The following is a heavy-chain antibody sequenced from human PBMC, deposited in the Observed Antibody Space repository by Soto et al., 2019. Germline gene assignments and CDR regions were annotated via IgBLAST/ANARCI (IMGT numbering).Heavy chain of an antibody. J-gene: IGHJ6*02. D-gene: IGHD5-18*01. Sequence: SVKVSCKASGGTFSSYAISWVRQAPGQGLEWMGGIIPIFGTANYAQKFQGRVTITADKSTSTAYMELSSLRSEDTAVYYCARVLPDTAMAVYYYYGMDVWGQGTTVTVSS. V-gene: IGHV1-69*06. CDR3: ARVLPDTAMAVYYYYGMDV. CDR1: GGTFSSYA. CDR2: IIPIFGTA.